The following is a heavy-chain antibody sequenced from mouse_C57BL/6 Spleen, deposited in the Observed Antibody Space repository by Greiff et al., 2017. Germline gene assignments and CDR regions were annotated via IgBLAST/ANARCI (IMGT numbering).Heavy chain of an antibody. V-gene: IGHV3-6*01. D-gene: IGHD1-1*01. CDR1: GYSITSGYY. J-gene: IGHJ2*01. CDR3: AREGDYYYGSSPPSYYFDY. Sequence: EVQLVESGPGLVKPSQSLSLTCSVTGYSITSGYYWNWIRQFPGNKLEWMGYISYDGSNNYNPSLTNRISLTRDPSKNQFFLKLNSVTTEDTATYYCAREGDYYYGSSPPSYYFDYWGQGTTLTVSS. CDR2: ISYDGSN.